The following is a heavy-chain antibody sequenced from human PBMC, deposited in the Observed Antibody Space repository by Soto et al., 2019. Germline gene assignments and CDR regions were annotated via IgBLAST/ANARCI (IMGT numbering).Heavy chain of an antibody. J-gene: IGHJ4*02. Sequence: QVQLVESGGGVVQPGRSLRLSCAASGFTFSSYGMHWVRQAPGKGLEWVAVISYDGSNKYYADSVKGRFTISRDNSKNTLYLQMNSLRAEDTAVDYCAKGGIRSYTSTAFDYWGQGTLVTVSS. CDR1: GFTFSSYG. CDR3: AKGGIRSYTSTAFDY. D-gene: IGHD2-2*02. V-gene: IGHV3-30*18. CDR2: ISYDGSNK.